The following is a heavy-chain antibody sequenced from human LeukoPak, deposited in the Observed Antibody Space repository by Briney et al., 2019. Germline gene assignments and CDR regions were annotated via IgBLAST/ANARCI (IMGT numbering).Heavy chain of an antibody. Sequence: GGSLRLSCVASGFMFNNYWMSWVRQAPGKGLEWVACIKEDGSEKYYVDSVKGRFTISRDNAKNSLHLQMNSLGAEDTAVYYCATHYRGGGQGTLVIVSS. J-gene: IGHJ4*02. CDR1: GFMFNNYW. CDR3: ATHYRG. V-gene: IGHV3-7*01. D-gene: IGHD3-10*01. CDR2: IKEDGSEK.